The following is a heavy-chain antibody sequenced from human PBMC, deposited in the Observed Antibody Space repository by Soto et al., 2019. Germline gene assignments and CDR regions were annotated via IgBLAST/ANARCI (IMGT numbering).Heavy chain of an antibody. CDR2: FSAYNGNT. V-gene: IGHV1-18*04. CDR3: ARDHPITIFGVVTPLYYYYGMDV. J-gene: IGHJ6*02. CDR1: GYAFTSYG. Sequence: ASVKVSCKASGYAFTSYGISWVRQAPGQGLEWMGWFSAYNGNTNYAQKLQGRVTMTTDTSTSTAYMELRSLRSDDTAVYYCARDHPITIFGVVTPLYYYYGMDVWGQGTTVTVSS. D-gene: IGHD3-3*01.